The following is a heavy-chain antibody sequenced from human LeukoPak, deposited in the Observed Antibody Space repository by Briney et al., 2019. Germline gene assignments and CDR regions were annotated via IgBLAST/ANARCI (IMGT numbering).Heavy chain of an antibody. CDR1: GFTFSNYA. Sequence: GGSLRLSCTASGFTFSNYAMSWVRQAPGKGLEWGSSISGSGIGTYYADSVKGRFTISRDNSKNTLYLQMNSLRADDTAVYSCAKHYYGSGSYWAGLDYWGQGTLVTVSS. J-gene: IGHJ4*02. CDR2: ISGSGIGT. V-gene: IGHV3-23*01. D-gene: IGHD3-10*01. CDR3: AKHYYGSGSYWAGLDY.